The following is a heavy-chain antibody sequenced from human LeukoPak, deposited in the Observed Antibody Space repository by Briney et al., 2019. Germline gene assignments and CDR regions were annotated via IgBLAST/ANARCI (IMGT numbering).Heavy chain of an antibody. J-gene: IGHJ4*02. V-gene: IGHV4-4*07. CDR2: MYSSGST. CDR3: ARDSGSSTSL. D-gene: IGHD2-2*01. CDR1: GGSISSYY. Sequence: SETLSLTCTVSGGSISSYYWSWIRQPAGKGLEWIGRMYSSGSTSYNPSLKSRVTMSVDTSKKQFSLKLSSVTAADTAVYYCARDSGSSTSLWGQGTLVTVSS.